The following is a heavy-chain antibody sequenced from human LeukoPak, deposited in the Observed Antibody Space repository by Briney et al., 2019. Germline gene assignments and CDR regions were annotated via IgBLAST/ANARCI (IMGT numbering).Heavy chain of an antibody. Sequence: GGSLRLSCAASGFTFSAYAMSWVRQAPGKGLEWVSAISGSGDSTYYADSVKGRFTISRDNSRNTLYRQMNSLRAEDTAVYYCAKESRITMVRGVVDYWGQGTLVTVSS. V-gene: IGHV3-23*01. CDR3: AKESRITMVRGVVDY. J-gene: IGHJ4*02. D-gene: IGHD3-10*01. CDR2: ISGSGDST. CDR1: GFTFSAYA.